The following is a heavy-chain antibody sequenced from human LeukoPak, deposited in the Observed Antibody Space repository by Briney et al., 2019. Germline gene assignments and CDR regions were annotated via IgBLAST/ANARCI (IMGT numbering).Heavy chain of an antibody. CDR3: ARHYYGSGSYTTHNWFDP. D-gene: IGHD3-10*01. J-gene: IGHJ5*02. CDR1: GGSISSSSYY. CDR2: IYYSGST. V-gene: IGHV4-39*01. Sequence: SETLSLTCTVSGGSISSSSYYWGWIRQPPGKGLEWIGGIYYSGSTYYNPSLKSRVTISVDTSKNQFSLKLSSVTAADTAVYYCARHYYGSGSYTTHNWFDPWGQGTLVTVSS.